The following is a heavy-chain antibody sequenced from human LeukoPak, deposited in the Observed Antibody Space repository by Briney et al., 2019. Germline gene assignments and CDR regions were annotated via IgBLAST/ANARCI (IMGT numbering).Heavy chain of an antibody. V-gene: IGHV4-34*01. J-gene: IGHJ4*03. Sequence: PSDTLSLTCAVYGGSFSRYYWSWIRQSPGKGLEWIAEIDHRGDTNYNPSVKSRVTISVDTSKNQFSLKGRSLSAADTAVYYCARGATISETGYFDFWGQGTPVTVSS. CDR2: IDHRGDT. D-gene: IGHD2-21*02. CDR1: GGSFSRYY. CDR3: ARGATISETGYFDF.